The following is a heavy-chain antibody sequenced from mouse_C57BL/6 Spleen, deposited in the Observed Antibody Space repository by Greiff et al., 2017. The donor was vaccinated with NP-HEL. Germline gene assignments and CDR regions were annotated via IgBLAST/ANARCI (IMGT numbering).Heavy chain of an antibody. V-gene: IGHV1-81*01. Sequence: VQGVESGAELARPGASVKLSCKASGYTFTSYGISWVKQRTGQGLEWIGEIYPRSGNTYYNEKFKGKATLTADKSSSTAYMELRSLTSEDSAVYFCARGLGQDFDYWGQGTTLTVSS. CDR2: IYPRSGNT. J-gene: IGHJ2*01. CDR1: GYTFTSYG. CDR3: ARGLGQDFDY. D-gene: IGHD3-3*01.